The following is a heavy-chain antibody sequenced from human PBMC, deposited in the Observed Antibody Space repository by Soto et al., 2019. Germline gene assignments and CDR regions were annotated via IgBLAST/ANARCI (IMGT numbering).Heavy chain of an antibody. J-gene: IGHJ6*02. CDR2: IYPGDSGT. CDR3: ARTRSFTLGFYYDGMDV. V-gene: IGHV5-51*01. CDR1: GYSFASYW. Sequence: GESLKISCQGSGYSFASYWIGWVRQMPGKDLEWMGIIYPGDSGTRYSPSFQGQVTISADKSLRTAYLQWTSLKASDTALYYCARTRSFTLGFYYDGMDVWGQGTTVTVAS. D-gene: IGHD6-6*01.